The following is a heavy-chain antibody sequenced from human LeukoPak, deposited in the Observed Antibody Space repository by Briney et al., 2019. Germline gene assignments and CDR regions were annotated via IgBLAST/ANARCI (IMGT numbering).Heavy chain of an antibody. D-gene: IGHD2-21*02. CDR2: INHSGST. J-gene: IGHJ6*03. CDR3: ARFVVVTATPPFMDV. CDR1: GGSFSGYY. Sequence: SETLSLTRAVYGGSFSGYYWSWIRQPPGKGLEWIGEINHSGSTNYNPSLKSRVTISVDTSKNQFSLKLSSVTAADTAVYYCARFVVVTATPPFMDVWGNGTTVTVS. V-gene: IGHV4-34*01.